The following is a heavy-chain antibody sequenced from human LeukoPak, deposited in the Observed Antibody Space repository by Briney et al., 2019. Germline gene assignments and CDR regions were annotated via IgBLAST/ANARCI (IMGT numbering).Heavy chain of an antibody. CDR3: ARSGGDYGDQNAAFDI. J-gene: IGHJ3*02. CDR1: GYTLTELS. V-gene: IGHV1-24*01. CDR2: FDPEDGET. D-gene: IGHD4-17*01. Sequence: ASVKVSCKVSGYTLTELSMHWVRQAPGKGLEWMGGFDPEDGETIYAQKFQGRVTMTEDTSTDTAYMELSSLRSEDTAVYYCARSGGDYGDQNAAFDIWGQGTMVTVSS.